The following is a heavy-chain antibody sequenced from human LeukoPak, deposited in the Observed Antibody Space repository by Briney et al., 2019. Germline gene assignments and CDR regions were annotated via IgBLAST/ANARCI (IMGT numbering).Heavy chain of an antibody. V-gene: IGHV3-9*01. CDR3: ATGKHYYDSSGYYFYYFDY. Sequence: PGGSLRLSCAASGFTFDDYAMHWVRQAPGKGLEWVSGISWNSGSIGYADSVKGRFTISRDNAKNSLYLQMNSLRAEDTAVYYCATGKHYYDSSGYYFYYFDYWGQGTLVTVSS. D-gene: IGHD3-22*01. CDR1: GFTFDDYA. CDR2: ISWNSGSI. J-gene: IGHJ4*02.